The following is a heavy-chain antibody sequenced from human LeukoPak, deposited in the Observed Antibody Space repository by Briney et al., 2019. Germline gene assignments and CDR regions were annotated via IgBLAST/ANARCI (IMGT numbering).Heavy chain of an antibody. V-gene: IGHV3-53*01. Sequence: PGGSLRLSCAASGFTVSSNYMSWVRQAPGKGLEWVSVIYSGGSTHYADSVKGRFIIFRDNSKNTLYLQMNSLRAEDTAMYYCASGSGSYRIGYFDYWGQGTLVTVSS. CDR2: IYSGGST. D-gene: IGHD3-10*01. J-gene: IGHJ4*02. CDR3: ASGSGSYRIGYFDY. CDR1: GFTVSSNY.